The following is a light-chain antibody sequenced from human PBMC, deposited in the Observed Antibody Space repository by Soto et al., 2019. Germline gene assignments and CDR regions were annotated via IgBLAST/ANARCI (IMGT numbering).Light chain of an antibody. CDR3: MLYMGSVVE. J-gene: IGLJ2*01. Sequence: QTVVTQEPSFSVSPGGTVTLTCGLSSDSVSTSYFPSWYQQTPGQAPRTLIYSTNTRSSGVPDRFSGSILGNKAALTITGAQADDESDYYCMLYMGSVVEIGGGTKLTVL. V-gene: IGLV8-61*01. CDR2: STN. CDR1: SDSVSTSYF.